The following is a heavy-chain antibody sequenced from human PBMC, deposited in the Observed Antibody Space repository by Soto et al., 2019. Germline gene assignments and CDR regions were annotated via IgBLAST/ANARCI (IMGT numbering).Heavy chain of an antibody. J-gene: IGHJ6*02. V-gene: IGHV4-34*01. CDR1: GGSFSGYY. CDR3: ARVSFHFDWLFSYGLDV. D-gene: IGHD3-9*01. Sequence: PSETLSLTCAVYGGSFSGYYWSWLRQPPVKGLEWIGEINHRGSTNYNPSLKRRVTISVDTSKNQFSLKLSSVTAADTAVYYCARVSFHFDWLFSYGLDVWGQGTTVTVSS. CDR2: INHRGST.